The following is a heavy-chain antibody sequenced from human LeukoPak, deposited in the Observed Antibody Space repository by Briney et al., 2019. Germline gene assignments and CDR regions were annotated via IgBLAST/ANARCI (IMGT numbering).Heavy chain of an antibody. J-gene: IGHJ6*03. CDR1: GYTFTGYY. CDR3: ARVKLRFLEWPVSMDV. D-gene: IGHD3-3*01. Sequence: ASVKVSCKASGYTFTGYYMHWVRQAPGQGLEWMGWINPNSGGTNYAQKFQGRVTMTRDTCISTAYMELSRLRSDDTAVYYCARVKLRFLEWPVSMDVWGKGTTVTVSS. CDR2: INPNSGGT. V-gene: IGHV1-2*02.